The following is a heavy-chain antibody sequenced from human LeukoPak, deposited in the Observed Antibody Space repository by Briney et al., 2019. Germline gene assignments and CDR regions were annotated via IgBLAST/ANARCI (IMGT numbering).Heavy chain of an antibody. J-gene: IGHJ5*02. CDR1: GDSLSSNY. V-gene: IGHV4-59*12. Sequence: AETLSLICSVSGDSLSSNYSSWIRQPPGKGLEWIGYIHGSGFTHYDPSLRSRVTISEDTSKNQCYLDLTSLTAADTALYYCARNVGWYTYDTWGQGILVTVSS. CDR2: IHGSGFT. CDR3: ARNVGWYTYDT. D-gene: IGHD6-19*01.